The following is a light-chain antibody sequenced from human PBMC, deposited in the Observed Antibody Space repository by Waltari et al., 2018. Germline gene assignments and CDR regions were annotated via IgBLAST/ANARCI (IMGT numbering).Light chain of an antibody. Sequence: EIVLTQSPATLSLSPGESATLSCRASQSVSNFLAWYQQKPGQAPRLLIYHASNRATGIPDRFSGRGSGTDFTLTISSLEPGDSAVYYCQQRANWPPLTFGGGTRVEI. J-gene: IGKJ4*01. CDR2: HAS. CDR1: QSVSNF. CDR3: QQRANWPPLT. V-gene: IGKV3-11*01.